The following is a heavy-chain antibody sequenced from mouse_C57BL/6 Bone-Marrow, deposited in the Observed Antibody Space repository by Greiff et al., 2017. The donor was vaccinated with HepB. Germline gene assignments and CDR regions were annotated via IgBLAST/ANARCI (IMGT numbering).Heavy chain of an antibody. Sequence: VKLMESGPGLVAPSQSLSITCTVSGFSLTSYAISWVRQPPGKGLEWLGVIWTGGGTNYNSALKSRLSISKDNSKSQVFLKMNSLQTDDTARYYCARNPDSSGDAMDYWGQGTSGTVSS. CDR2: IWTGGGT. CDR3: ARNPDSSGDAMDY. V-gene: IGHV2-9-1*01. D-gene: IGHD3-2*02. J-gene: IGHJ4*01. CDR1: GFSLTSYA.